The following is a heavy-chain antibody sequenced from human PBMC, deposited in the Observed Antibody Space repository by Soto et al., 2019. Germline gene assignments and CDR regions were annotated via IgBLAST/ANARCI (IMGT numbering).Heavy chain of an antibody. CDR3: TSSCQYYDFWSGRYSFDF. CDR2: IKSKTDGGTT. J-gene: IGHJ4*02. Sequence: GGSLRLSCAASGFTFSNAWMSWVRQAPGKGLEWVGRIKSKTDGGTTDYAAPVKGRFTISRDDSKNTLYLQMNSLKTEDTAVYYCTSSCQYYDFWSGRYSFDFWGQGTLVTVSS. CDR1: GFTFSNAW. D-gene: IGHD3-3*01. V-gene: IGHV3-15*01.